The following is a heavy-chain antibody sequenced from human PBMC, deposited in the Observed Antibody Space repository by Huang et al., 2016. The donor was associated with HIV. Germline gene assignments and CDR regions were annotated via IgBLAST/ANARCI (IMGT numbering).Heavy chain of an antibody. V-gene: IGHV4-59*11. Sequence: RLQESGPGLVKTSETLSLTCTVSGGSISSHYWTWIRQPPGKGLQWIGNIYYSGRTHYNPSLKSRVTISVDPSKTHFSLKLESVSAADTAVYFCARDTSMAKFDFWGQGALVTVSS. J-gene: IGHJ4*02. CDR1: GGSISSHY. CDR3: ARDTSMAKFDF. CDR2: IYYSGRT. D-gene: IGHD2-8*01.